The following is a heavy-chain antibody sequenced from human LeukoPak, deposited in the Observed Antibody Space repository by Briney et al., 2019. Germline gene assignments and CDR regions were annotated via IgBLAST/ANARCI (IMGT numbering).Heavy chain of an antibody. D-gene: IGHD3-22*01. V-gene: IGHV3-7*01. CDR1: GFTFSSYW. CDR2: IKQDGSEK. Sequence: TGGSLRLSCAASGFTFSSYWMSWVRQAPGKGLEWVANIKQDGSEKYYVDSVKGRFTISRDNAKNSLYLQMNSLRAEDTAVYYCARDGGVAYYYDSSGYFVDYWGQGTLVTVSS. CDR3: ARDGGVAYYYDSSGYFVDY. J-gene: IGHJ4*02.